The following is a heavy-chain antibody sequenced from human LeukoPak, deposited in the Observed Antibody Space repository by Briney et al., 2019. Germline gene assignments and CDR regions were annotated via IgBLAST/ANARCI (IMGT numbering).Heavy chain of an antibody. D-gene: IGHD3-3*01. V-gene: IGHV1-69*05. J-gene: IGHJ3*02. CDR1: GGTFSSYA. CDR3: ASDLRVTIFGVVSAFDI. Sequence: APVKVSCKASGGTFSSYAISWVRQAPGQGLEWMGGIIPIFGTANYAQKFQGRVTITTDESTSTAYMELSSLRSEDTAVYYCASDLRVTIFGVVSAFDIWGQGTMVTVSS. CDR2: IIPIFGTA.